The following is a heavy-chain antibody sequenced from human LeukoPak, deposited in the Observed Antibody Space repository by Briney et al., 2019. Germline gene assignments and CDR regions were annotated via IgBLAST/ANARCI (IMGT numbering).Heavy chain of an antibody. J-gene: IGHJ6*03. V-gene: IGHV3-73*01. CDR1: GFTFSGSA. Sequence: GGSLRLSCAASGFTFSGSAMHWVRQASGKGLEWVGRIRSKANSYATAYAASVKGRFTISRDDSMNTAYLQMNSLKTEDTAVYYCTSSRLLTYYYYYMDVWGKGTTVTVSS. CDR2: IRSKANSYAT. CDR3: TSSRLLTYYYYYMDV.